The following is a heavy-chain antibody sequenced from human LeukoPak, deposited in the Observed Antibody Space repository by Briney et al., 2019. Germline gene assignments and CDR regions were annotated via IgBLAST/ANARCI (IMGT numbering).Heavy chain of an antibody. CDR3: ARDISGYDYFDY. J-gene: IGHJ4*02. Sequence: SETLSLTCAVYGGSFSGYYWRWIRQPPGKGLEWIGEINHSGSTNYNPSLKSRVTISVDTSKNQFSLKLSSVTAADTAVYYCARDISGYDYFDYWGQGTLVTVSS. V-gene: IGHV4-34*01. CDR2: INHSGST. D-gene: IGHD5-12*01. CDR1: GGSFSGYY.